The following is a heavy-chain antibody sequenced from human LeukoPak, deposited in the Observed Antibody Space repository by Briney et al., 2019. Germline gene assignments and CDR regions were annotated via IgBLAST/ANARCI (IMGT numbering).Heavy chain of an antibody. D-gene: IGHD7-27*01. J-gene: IGHJ4*02. CDR2: MSFTSSPI. CDR3: ARDLTGVFDY. Sequence: GGSLRLSCAASGLTFNSYNMNWVRQAPGKGLEWVSYMSFTSSPIYYADFVKGRFTISRDNAKNTLYLQMNSLRAEDTAVYYCARDLTGVFDYWGQGTLVTVSS. V-gene: IGHV3-48*01. CDR1: GLTFNSYN.